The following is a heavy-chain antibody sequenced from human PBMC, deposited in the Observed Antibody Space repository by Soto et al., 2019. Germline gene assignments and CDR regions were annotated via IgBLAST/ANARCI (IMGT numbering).Heavy chain of an antibody. CDR1: GLTFSSYS. J-gene: IGHJ2*01. Sequence: EVQLVESGGGLVQPGGSLRLSCAASGLTFSSYSMNWVRQAPGQGLEWVSYISSSSSTLYYADSVKGRFTISRDNAKNSLYLQMNSLRDEDTAVYYCARDLDYARYCYFALWGRGTLVTVSS. D-gene: IGHD4-17*01. CDR2: ISSSSSTL. CDR3: ARDLDYARYCYFAL. V-gene: IGHV3-48*02.